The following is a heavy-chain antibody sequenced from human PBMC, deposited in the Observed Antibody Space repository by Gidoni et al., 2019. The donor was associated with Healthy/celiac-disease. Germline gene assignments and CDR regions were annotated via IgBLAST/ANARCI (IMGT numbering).Heavy chain of an antibody. CDR3: ARDYTGYSSSCDY. CDR1: GFTFSSYW. CDR2: IKQDGSEK. D-gene: IGHD6-13*01. J-gene: IGHJ4*02. Sequence: EVQLVESGGGLVQPGGSLRLSCAASGFTFSSYWMSWVRQAPGKGLEWVANIKQDGSEKYYVDSVKGRFTISRDNAKNSLYLQMNSLRAEDTAVYYCARDYTGYSSSCDYWGQGTLVTVSS. V-gene: IGHV3-7*03.